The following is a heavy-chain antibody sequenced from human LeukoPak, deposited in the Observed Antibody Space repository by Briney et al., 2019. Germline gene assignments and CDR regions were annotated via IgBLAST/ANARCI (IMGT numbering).Heavy chain of an antibody. CDR2: IYYSGST. Sequence: ETLSLTCTVSGGSISSSSYYWGWIRQPPGKGLEWIGSIYYSGSTYYNPSLKSRVTISVDTSKNQFSLKLSSVTAADTAVYYCARRGSYFDYWGQGTLVTVSS. CDR3: ARRGSYFDY. D-gene: IGHD1-26*01. CDR1: GGSISSSSYY. J-gene: IGHJ4*02. V-gene: IGHV4-39*01.